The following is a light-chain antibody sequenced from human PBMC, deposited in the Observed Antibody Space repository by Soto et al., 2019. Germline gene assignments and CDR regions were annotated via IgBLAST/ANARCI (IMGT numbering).Light chain of an antibody. V-gene: IGKV3-20*01. CDR1: ESVRSSY. J-gene: IGKJ3*01. CDR2: DAS. Sequence: EIVLTQSPGTLSLSPGERATLSCRASESVRSSYLAWYQQKPGQAPRLLIYDASNRATGIPARFSGSGSGTDFTLTISSLEPEDFAVYYCQQAKTFGPGTKVDIK. CDR3: QQAKT.